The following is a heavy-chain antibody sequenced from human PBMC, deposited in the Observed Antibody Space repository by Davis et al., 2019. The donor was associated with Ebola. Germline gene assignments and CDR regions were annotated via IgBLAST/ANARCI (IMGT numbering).Heavy chain of an antibody. Sequence: PGGSLRLSCAASGFTFSSYSMNWVRQAPGKGLEWVSYISSSSSTIYYADSVKGRFTISRDNAKNSLYLQMNSLRDEDTAVYYCARERWAYYYYYYGMDVWGQGTTVTVSS. CDR3: ARERWAYYYYYYGMDV. CDR2: ISSSSSTI. CDR1: GFTFSSYS. V-gene: IGHV3-48*02. D-gene: IGHD1-26*01. J-gene: IGHJ6*02.